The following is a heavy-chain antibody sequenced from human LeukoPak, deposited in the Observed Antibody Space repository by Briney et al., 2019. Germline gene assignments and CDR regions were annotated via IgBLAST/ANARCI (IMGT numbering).Heavy chain of an antibody. CDR2: ISSSSSYI. CDR1: GFTFSSYS. Sequence: GGSLRLSCAASGFTFSSYSMNWVRQAPGKGLEWVSSISSSSSYIYYADSVKGRFTISRDNAKNSLYLQVNSLRAEDTAVYYCARVRCSGSYYGMDVWGQGTTVTVSS. J-gene: IGHJ6*02. V-gene: IGHV3-21*01. CDR3: ARVRCSGSYYGMDV. D-gene: IGHD1-26*01.